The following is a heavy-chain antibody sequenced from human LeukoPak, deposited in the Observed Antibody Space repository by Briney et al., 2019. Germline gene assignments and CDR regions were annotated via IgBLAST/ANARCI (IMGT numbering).Heavy chain of an antibody. CDR1: GFSVSNNY. Sequence: GGSLRLSCVVSGFSVSNNYIIWVRQAPGNGLERVSVIYGDGRTSHSASVRGRFTISRDNSKNIVSLQMNNLRAEDTAVYYCASQYYYDSSGDDAFDIWGQGTMVTVSS. CDR2: IYGDGRT. CDR3: ASQYYYDSSGDDAFDI. D-gene: IGHD3-22*01. J-gene: IGHJ3*02. V-gene: IGHV3-53*01.